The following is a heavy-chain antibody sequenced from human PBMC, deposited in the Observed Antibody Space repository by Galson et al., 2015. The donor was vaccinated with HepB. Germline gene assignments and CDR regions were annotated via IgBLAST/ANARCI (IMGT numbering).Heavy chain of an antibody. Sequence: SLRLSCAASGFTFSSYAMHWVRQAPGKGLEWVAVISYDGSNKYYADSVKGRFTISRDNSKNTLYLQMNSLRAEDTAVYYCARDKMVRGNYYYYGMDVWGQGTTVTVSS. CDR2: ISYDGSNK. CDR1: GFTFSSYA. CDR3: ARDKMVRGNYYYYGMDV. V-gene: IGHV3-30-3*01. D-gene: IGHD3-10*01. J-gene: IGHJ6*02.